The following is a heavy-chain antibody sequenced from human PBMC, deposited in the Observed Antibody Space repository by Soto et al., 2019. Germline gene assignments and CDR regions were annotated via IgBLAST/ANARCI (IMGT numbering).Heavy chain of an antibody. CDR3: ASPKIAFYNWFDP. CDR1: GGSISSSSYY. J-gene: IGHJ5*02. CDR2: IYYSGST. D-gene: IGHD3-3*02. V-gene: IGHV4-39*01. Sequence: QLQLQESGPGLVRPSETLSLTCTVSGGSISSSSYYWGWIRQPPGKGLEWIGSIYYSGSTYYNPSLKRRVTISVATSKHQFSLKLSSVTAADTAVYYCASPKIAFYNWFDPWGQGTLVTVSS.